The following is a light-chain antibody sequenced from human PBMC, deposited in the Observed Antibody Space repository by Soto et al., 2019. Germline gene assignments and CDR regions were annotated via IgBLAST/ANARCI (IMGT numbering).Light chain of an antibody. CDR3: HQTYSIPPT. Sequence: IQVTQARSSLSASVGDRATITCGASQRISTYLNWFQQRQGQAPSLLLYAASTLQTCVSSNFSGSASGTDFTLTITSLQPEDFATYFCHQTYSIPPTFGQGTRWIA. V-gene: IGKV1-39*01. CDR2: AAS. CDR1: QRISTY. J-gene: IGKJ1*01.